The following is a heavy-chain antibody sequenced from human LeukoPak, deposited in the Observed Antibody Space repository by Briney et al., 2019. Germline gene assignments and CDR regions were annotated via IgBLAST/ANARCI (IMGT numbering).Heavy chain of an antibody. Sequence: GESLKISCKGSGYSFTRYWIGWGRQMAGKGLEWMGIIYPGDSDTRYSPSFQGQVTISADKSISTAYLQWSSLKASDTAMYYCARGYLAAFDAFDIWGQGTMVTVSS. J-gene: IGHJ3*02. CDR3: ARGYLAAFDAFDI. CDR2: IYPGDSDT. V-gene: IGHV5-51*01. CDR1: GYSFTRYW. D-gene: IGHD3-22*01.